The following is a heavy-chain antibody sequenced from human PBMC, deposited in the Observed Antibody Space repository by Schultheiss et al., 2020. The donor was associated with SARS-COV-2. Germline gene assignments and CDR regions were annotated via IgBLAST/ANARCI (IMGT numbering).Heavy chain of an antibody. V-gene: IGHV3-53*01. CDR3: ARERGVYYDSSGYAAPDAFDI. J-gene: IGHJ3*02. Sequence: GGSLRLSCSASGFTFSNYAMYWVRQAPGKGLEWVSVIYSGGSTYYADSVKGRFTISRDNSKNTLYLQMNSLRAEDTAVYYCARERGVYYDSSGYAAPDAFDIWGQGTMVTVSS. CDR1: GFTFSNYA. CDR2: IYSGGST. D-gene: IGHD3-22*01.